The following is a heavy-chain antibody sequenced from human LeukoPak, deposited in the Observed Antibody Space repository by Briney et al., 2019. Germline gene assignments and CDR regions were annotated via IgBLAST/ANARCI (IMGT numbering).Heavy chain of an antibody. D-gene: IGHD6-13*01. CDR2: IDQDGSQK. CDR3: ARGLATAAAY. CDR1: GFTFATYT. J-gene: IGHJ4*02. Sequence: GGSLRLSCTGAGFTFATYTFNWVRQVPGKGLEWVANIDQDGSQKYYVGSVRGRFTISRDNAKSSVFLQMNNLRAEDTALYYCARGLATAAAYWGQGTLVTVSS. V-gene: IGHV3-7*01.